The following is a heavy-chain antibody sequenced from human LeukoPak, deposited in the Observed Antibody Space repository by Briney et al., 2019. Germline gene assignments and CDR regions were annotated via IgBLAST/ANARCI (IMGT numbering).Heavy chain of an antibody. Sequence: SETLSLTCTVSGGSISSYYWSWIRQPPGKGLEWIGYIYYSGSTNYNPSLKSRVTISVDTSKNQFSLKLSSVTAADTAVYYCARTKENWNDPFDYWGQGTLVTVSS. J-gene: IGHJ4*02. V-gene: IGHV4-59*01. CDR2: IYYSGST. CDR1: GGSISSYY. CDR3: ARTKENWNDPFDY. D-gene: IGHD1-1*01.